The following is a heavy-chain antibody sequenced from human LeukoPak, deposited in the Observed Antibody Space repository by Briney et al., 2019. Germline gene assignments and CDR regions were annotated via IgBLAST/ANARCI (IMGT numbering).Heavy chain of an antibody. CDR1: GGFISSYY. Sequence: SETLSLTCTVSGGFISSYYWSWIRQPPGKGLEWIGYIYYSGNTNYTPSLKSRATISVDTSKNQFSLKLTSVTAADTAVYYCAGGYNWNEPFDYWGQGTLVTVSS. J-gene: IGHJ4*02. CDR3: AGGYNWNEPFDY. V-gene: IGHV4-59*01. CDR2: IYYSGNT. D-gene: IGHD1-20*01.